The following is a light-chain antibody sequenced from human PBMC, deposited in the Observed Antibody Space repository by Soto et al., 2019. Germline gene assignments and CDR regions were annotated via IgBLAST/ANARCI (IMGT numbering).Light chain of an antibody. CDR2: KAS. CDR3: QLYNSYSMYT. Sequence: DIQMTQSPSTLSASVGDRVTITCRASQSISSWLAWYQQKPGKAPKLLIYKASSLESGVPSRFSGSGSGTEFTLTISSLQPDDFATYYCQLYNSYSMYTFGQGTKLEIK. J-gene: IGKJ2*01. CDR1: QSISSW. V-gene: IGKV1-5*03.